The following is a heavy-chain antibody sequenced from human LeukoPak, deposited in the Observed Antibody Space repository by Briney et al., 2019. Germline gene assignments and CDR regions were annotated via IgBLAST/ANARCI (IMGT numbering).Heavy chain of an antibody. Sequence: GGSLRLSCAASGFTFSSYAMSWVRQAPGKGLEWVSAISGSGGSTYYADSVKGRFTISRDNSKNTLYLQMNSLRAEDTAVYYCAKSPDCAYYYYYYGMDVWGQGTTVTVS. V-gene: IGHV3-23*01. CDR3: AKSPDCAYYYYYYGMDV. CDR1: GFTFSSYA. D-gene: IGHD2-21*02. CDR2: ISGSGGST. J-gene: IGHJ6*02.